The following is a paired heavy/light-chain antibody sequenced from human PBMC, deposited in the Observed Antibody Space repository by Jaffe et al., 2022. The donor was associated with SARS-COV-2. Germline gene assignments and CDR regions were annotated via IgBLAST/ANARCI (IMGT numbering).Light chain of an antibody. CDR3: QQYNSYSRT. J-gene: IGKJ1*01. V-gene: IGKV1-5*03. CDR1: QSISSW. Sequence: DIQMTQSPSTLSASVGDRVTITCRASQSISSWLAWYQQKPGKAPKLLIYKASNLESGVPSRFSGSGSGTEFTLTISSLQPDDFATYYCQQYNSYSRTFGQGTKVEIK. CDR2: KAS.
Heavy chain of an antibody. D-gene: IGHD6-13*01. J-gene: IGHJ4*02. V-gene: IGHV3-23*01. CDR2: ISASGAST. CDR3: AKSLPSPDQPSSSWNY. CDR1: GFTFSSYA. Sequence: EVQLLESGGGLVQPGGSLRLSCAASGFTFSSYAMSWVRQAPGKGLEWVSAISASGASTYYPDSVKGRFTISRDNSKNTLYLQMNSLRAEDTAVYYCAKSLPSPDQPSSSWNYWGQGTLVTVSS.